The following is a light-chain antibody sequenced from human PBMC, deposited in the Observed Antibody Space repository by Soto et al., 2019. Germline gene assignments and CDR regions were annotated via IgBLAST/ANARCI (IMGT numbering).Light chain of an antibody. Sequence: EIVLTQSPGILSLSPGERATLSCRASQSLSGGYLAWFQQKPGQPPRLLIYSASNRATGIPDRFSGSGSGTDFTLTISRLEPEDFVVYYCQQNGSLPITFGQGTRLEIK. CDR1: QSLSGGY. J-gene: IGKJ5*01. CDR2: SAS. CDR3: QQNGSLPIT. V-gene: IGKV3-20*01.